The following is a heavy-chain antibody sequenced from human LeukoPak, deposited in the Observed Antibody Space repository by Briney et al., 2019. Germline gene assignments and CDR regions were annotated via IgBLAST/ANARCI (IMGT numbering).Heavy chain of an antibody. Sequence: PGGSLRLSCAASGFTFSSYAMSWVRQAPGKGLEWVSAISGSGGSTYYADSVKGRFTISRDNSKNTLYLQMNSLRAEDTAVYYCAKGVGGYCSSTSCYVDCYYYYMDVWGKGTTVTVSS. V-gene: IGHV3-23*01. CDR3: AKGVGGYCSSTSCYVDCYYYYMDV. CDR2: ISGSGGST. D-gene: IGHD2-2*01. CDR1: GFTFSSYA. J-gene: IGHJ6*03.